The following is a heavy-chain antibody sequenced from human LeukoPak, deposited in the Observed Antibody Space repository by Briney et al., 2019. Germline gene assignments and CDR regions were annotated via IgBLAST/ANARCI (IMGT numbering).Heavy chain of an antibody. CDR2: ITVNGGTT. CDR1: GFNYNTYA. D-gene: IGHD2-8*01. J-gene: IGHJ3*02. CDR3: AKDPNGDYIGAFDT. V-gene: IGHV3-23*01. Sequence: GGSLRLSCAASGFNYNTYAMTWVRQAPGKGLEWVSSITVNGGTTNYADSVKGRFTISRDNSKNTLYLQMNSLRAEDTAIYYCAKDPNGDYIGAFDTWGQGTKVTVSS.